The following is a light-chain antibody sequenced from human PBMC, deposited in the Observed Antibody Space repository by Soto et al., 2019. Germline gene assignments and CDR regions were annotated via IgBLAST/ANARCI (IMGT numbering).Light chain of an antibody. J-gene: IGLJ2*01. Sequence: QSALTQPASVSGSPGQSITISCTGTSSDVGGYNYVSWYQQHPGKAPKLMIYDVSNRPSGVSNRFSGSKSGNTASLTISGIQADDEADYYCSSYTSSSTPVFGGGTKRTV. CDR1: SSDVGGYNY. CDR2: DVS. V-gene: IGLV2-14*01. CDR3: SSYTSSSTPV.